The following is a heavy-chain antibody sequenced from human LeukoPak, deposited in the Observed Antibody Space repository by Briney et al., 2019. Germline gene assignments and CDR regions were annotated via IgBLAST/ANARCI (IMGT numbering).Heavy chain of an antibody. Sequence: ASVKVSCKASGYTFTGYYMHWVRQAPGQGLEWMGWINPNSGGTNYAQKFQGRVTMTRDTSISTAYMELSRLRSDDTAVYYCATSPGIAAAGSKYYYYYMDVWGKGTTVTISS. D-gene: IGHD6-13*01. CDR1: GYTFTGYY. CDR3: ATSPGIAAAGSKYYYYYMDV. CDR2: INPNSGGT. V-gene: IGHV1-2*02. J-gene: IGHJ6*03.